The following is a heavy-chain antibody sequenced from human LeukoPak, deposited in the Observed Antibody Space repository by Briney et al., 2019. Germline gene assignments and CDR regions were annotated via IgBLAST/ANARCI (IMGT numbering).Heavy chain of an antibody. CDR2: ISGSGGST. J-gene: IGHJ4*02. CDR3: AKDGHYYDSSGYYYFDY. V-gene: IGHV3-23*01. CDR1: GFTFSSYA. D-gene: IGHD3-22*01. Sequence: PGGSLRLSCAASGFTFSSYAMSWVRQAPGKRVEWVSAISGSGGSTYYADSVKGRFTISRDNSKNTLYLQMNSLRAEDTAVYYCAKDGHYYDSSGYYYFDYWGQGTLVTVSS.